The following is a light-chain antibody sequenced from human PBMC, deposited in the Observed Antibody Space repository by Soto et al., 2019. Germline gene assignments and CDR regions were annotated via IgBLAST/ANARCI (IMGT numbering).Light chain of an antibody. CDR2: RNN. CDR1: ASNIGRNH. Sequence: QSVLTQPPSASGTPGQRATISCSGSASNIGRNHVYWYQQLPGTAPKLLIYRNNKRPSGVPDRISGSKSVTSASLAISGLRSEDEADFYCAAWDDSLIGWVFGGGTKLTVL. J-gene: IGLJ3*02. CDR3: AAWDDSLIGWV. V-gene: IGLV1-47*01.